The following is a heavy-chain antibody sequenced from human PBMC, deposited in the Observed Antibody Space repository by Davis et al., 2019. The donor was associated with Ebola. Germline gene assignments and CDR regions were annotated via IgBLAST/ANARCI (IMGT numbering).Heavy chain of an antibody. D-gene: IGHD2-2*01. CDR1: GFTFSSYG. CDR3: AKVVGDIVLVPAAIGPYYYYGMDV. Sequence: GESLKISCAASGFTFSSYGMHWVRQAPGKGLEWVAVISYDGSNKYYADSVKGRFTISRDNSKNTLYLQMNSLRAEDTAVYYCAKVVGDIVLVPAAIGPYYYYGMDVWGQGTTVTVSS. CDR2: ISYDGSNK. J-gene: IGHJ6*02. V-gene: IGHV3-30*18.